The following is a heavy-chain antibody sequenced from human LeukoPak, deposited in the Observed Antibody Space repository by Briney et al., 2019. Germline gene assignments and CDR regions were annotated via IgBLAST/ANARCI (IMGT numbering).Heavy chain of an antibody. V-gene: IGHV1-2*02. CDR3: TRDRLSKWFDP. J-gene: IGHJ5*02. D-gene: IGHD5-12*01. CDR1: GLTFTGVNY. CDR2: INTNSGVT. Sequence: ASVKVSCEASGLTFTGVNYIHWVRQAPGQGPEWMGWINTNSGVTDYARKFQGRVTMTRDTSISTAYMELYRLTSDDMAMYYCTRDRLSKWFDPWGQGTPVTVSS.